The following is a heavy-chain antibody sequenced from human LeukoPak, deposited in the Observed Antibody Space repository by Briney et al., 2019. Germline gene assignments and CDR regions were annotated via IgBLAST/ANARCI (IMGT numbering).Heavy chain of an antibody. CDR2: ISASGGHT. CDR3: AKDRVGSCSTTSCPIDY. D-gene: IGHD2-2*01. J-gene: IGHJ4*02. CDR1: GFTFSNFA. V-gene: IGHV3-23*01. Sequence: GGSLRLSCAASGFTFSNFAMSWVRQAPGKGLEWVSAISASGGHTYYADSVKGRFTISRDSSKNTLYLQMNSLRADDTALHYCAKDRVGSCSTTSCPIDYWGQGTLVTVSS.